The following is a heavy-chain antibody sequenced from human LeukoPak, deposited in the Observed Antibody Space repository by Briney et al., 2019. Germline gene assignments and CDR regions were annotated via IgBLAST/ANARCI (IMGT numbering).Heavy chain of an antibody. CDR3: ARDPVRRQLVLGFDP. CDR1: GFTFSSYG. J-gene: IGHJ5*02. Sequence: GGSLRLSCAASGFTFSSYGMHWVRQAPGKGLEWVAVIWCDGSNKYYADSVKGRFTISRDNSKNTLYLQMNSLRAEDTAVYYCARDPVRRQLVLGFDPWGQGTLVTVSS. CDR2: IWCDGSNK. V-gene: IGHV3-33*01. D-gene: IGHD6-13*01.